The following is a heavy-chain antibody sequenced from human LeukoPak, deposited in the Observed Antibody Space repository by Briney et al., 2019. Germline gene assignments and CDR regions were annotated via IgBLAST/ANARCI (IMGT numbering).Heavy chain of an antibody. D-gene: IGHD6-19*01. J-gene: IGHJ4*02. CDR3: ARVRGWPTYYFDY. V-gene: IGHV3-7*01. Sequence: GGSLRLSCAVSGFTFSNYWMSWVRQAPGKGLEWVASIKQDGSDKHYVDSVRGRFTISIDNAKNSLYLQMNSLRAEDTAVYYCARVRGWPTYYFDYWGQGTLVTVSS. CDR1: GFTFSNYW. CDR2: IKQDGSDK.